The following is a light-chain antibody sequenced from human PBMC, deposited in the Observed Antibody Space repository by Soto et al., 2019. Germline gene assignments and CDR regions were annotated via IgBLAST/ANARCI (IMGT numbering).Light chain of an antibody. CDR3: QQYNSYSKT. Sequence: DIQMTQSPSSVSASVGDRVTISCQASQGISRSLAWYQQKPGKAPKLLIYAASSLQSGVPSRFSGSGSGTEFTLTISSLQPDDFATYYCQQYNSYSKTFGQGTKVDI. CDR1: QGISRS. V-gene: IGKV1D-16*01. J-gene: IGKJ1*01. CDR2: AAS.